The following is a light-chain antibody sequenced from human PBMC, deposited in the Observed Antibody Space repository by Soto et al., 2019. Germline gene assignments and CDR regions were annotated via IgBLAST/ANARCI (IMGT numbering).Light chain of an antibody. CDR1: QSLFYSSNNKNY. J-gene: IGKJ4*01. CDR3: QQYYGSPLT. Sequence: DIVMTQSPDSLAVSLGERATINCESSQSLFYSSNNKNYLAWYQQKPGQPPKLLIYWASTRESGVPDRFSGSGSGTGFTLTISSLQAEDVAVYYCQQYYGSPLTFGGGTKVEIK. V-gene: IGKV4-1*01. CDR2: WAS.